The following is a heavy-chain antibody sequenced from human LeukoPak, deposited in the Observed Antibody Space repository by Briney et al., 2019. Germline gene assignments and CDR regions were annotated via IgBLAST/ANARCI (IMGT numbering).Heavy chain of an antibody. CDR3: ARPSSGYDSGFDY. V-gene: IGHV4-39*07. Sequence: SETLSLTCTVSGGSISSSSYYWGWIRQPPGKGLEWIGSIYYSGSTYYNPSLKSRVTTSVDTSKNQFSLKLSSVTAADTAVYYCARPSSGYDSGFDYWGQGTLVTVSS. CDR2: IYYSGST. D-gene: IGHD5-12*01. CDR1: GGSISSSSYY. J-gene: IGHJ4*02.